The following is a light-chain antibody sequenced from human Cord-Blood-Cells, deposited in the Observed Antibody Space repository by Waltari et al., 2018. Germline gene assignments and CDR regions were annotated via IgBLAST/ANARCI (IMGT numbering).Light chain of an antibody. V-gene: IGLV2-23*01. CDR2: EGS. Sequence: QSALTQPASVSGSPGPSITISCTGTSSDFGSYNLVPWYQQHPGKAPKRMIYEGSKRPSGVSNRFSGSKSGNTASLTISGLQAEDEADYYCCSYAGSSTWVFGGGTKLTVL. CDR1: SSDFGSYNL. J-gene: IGLJ3*02. CDR3: CSYAGSSTWV.